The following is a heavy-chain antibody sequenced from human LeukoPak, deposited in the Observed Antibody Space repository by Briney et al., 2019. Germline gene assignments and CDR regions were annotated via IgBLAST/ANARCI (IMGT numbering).Heavy chain of an antibody. J-gene: IGHJ4*02. V-gene: IGHV3-23*01. CDR1: GFTFSSYA. CDR2: ISGSGGST. CDR3: AKDNSGSYYGGDY. D-gene: IGHD1-26*01. Sequence: GGSLRLSCAASGFTFSSYAMSWVRQAPGKGLEWVSTISGSGGSTYYADSVKGRFTISRDKSKNTLYLQMNSLRTEDIALYYCAKDNSGSYYGGDYWGQGTLVTVSS.